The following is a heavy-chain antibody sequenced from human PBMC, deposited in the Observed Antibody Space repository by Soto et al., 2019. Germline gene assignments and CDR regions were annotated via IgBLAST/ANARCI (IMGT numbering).Heavy chain of an antibody. J-gene: IGHJ3*02. CDR1: GFTFSSYW. CDR3: ARAVHVLLWFGELFHAFDI. V-gene: IGHV3-7*04. Sequence: EVQLVESGGGLVQPGGSLRLSCAASGFTFSSYWMSWVRQAPGKGLEWVANIKQDGSEKYYVDSVKGRFTISRDNAKNSLYLIMNSLRAEDTAVYYCARAVHVLLWFGELFHAFDIWGQGTMVTVSS. D-gene: IGHD3-10*01. CDR2: IKQDGSEK.